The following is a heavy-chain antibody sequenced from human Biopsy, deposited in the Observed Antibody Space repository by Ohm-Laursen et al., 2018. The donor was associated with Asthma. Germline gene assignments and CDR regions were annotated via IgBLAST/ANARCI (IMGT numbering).Heavy chain of an antibody. V-gene: IGHV3-30-3*01. D-gene: IGHD3-3*01. CDR3: ARDVMEWYLPAFDF. Sequence: SLRPSCAASGFTFRSYAMHWVRQAPGKGLEWVAAGGSYYDGGLKYYADSVNGRFTVSRDDSKNTLYLQINSLRPDDTAVYYCARDVMEWYLPAFDFWGQGTLVTVSS. J-gene: IGHJ4*02. CDR2: GGSYYDGGLK. CDR1: GFTFRSYA.